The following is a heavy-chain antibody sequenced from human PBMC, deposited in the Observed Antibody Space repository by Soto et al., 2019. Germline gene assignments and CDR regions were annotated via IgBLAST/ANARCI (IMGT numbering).Heavy chain of an antibody. CDR3: ARPAGSGNERGDAFDI. V-gene: IGHV4-39*01. Sequence: PSETLSLTCTVSGGSISSSSYYWGWIRQPPGKGLEWIGSIYYSGSTYYNPSLKSRVTISVDTSKNQFSLKLSSVTAADTAVYYRARPAGSGNERGDAFDIWGQGTMVTVSS. CDR1: GGSISSSSYY. J-gene: IGHJ3*02. CDR2: IYYSGST. D-gene: IGHD1-1*01.